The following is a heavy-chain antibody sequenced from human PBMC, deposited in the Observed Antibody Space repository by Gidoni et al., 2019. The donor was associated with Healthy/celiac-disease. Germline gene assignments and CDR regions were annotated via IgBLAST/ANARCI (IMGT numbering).Heavy chain of an antibody. D-gene: IGHD1-7*01. CDR2: LIPILGIA. V-gene: IGHV1-69*02. Sequence: QVQLVQSGAEVKKPGSSVKVSCKASGGPFSSYTISWVRQAPGQGLEWMGRLIPILGIANYAQKFQGRVTITADKSTSTAYMELSSLRSEDTAVYYCARAIWNYVSPIDYWGQGTLVTVSS. CDR3: ARAIWNYVSPIDY. CDR1: GGPFSSYT. J-gene: IGHJ4*02.